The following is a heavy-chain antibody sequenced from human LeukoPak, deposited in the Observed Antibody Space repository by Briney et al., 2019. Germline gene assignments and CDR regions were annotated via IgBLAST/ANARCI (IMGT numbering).Heavy chain of an antibody. CDR2: ISAYNGNT. V-gene: IGHV1-18*01. CDR3: ARVLPITMVRGVIIGWDY. J-gene: IGHJ4*02. CDR1: GYTFTSYG. D-gene: IGHD3-10*01. Sequence: GASVKVSCKASGYTFTSYGISWVRQAPGQGLEWMGWISAYNGNTNYAQKLQGRVTMTTDTSTSTAYMELRSLRSDDTAVYYCARVLPITMVRGVIIGWDYWGQGTLVTVSS.